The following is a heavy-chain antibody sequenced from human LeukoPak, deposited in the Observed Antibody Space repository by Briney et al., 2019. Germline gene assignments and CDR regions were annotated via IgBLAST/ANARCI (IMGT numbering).Heavy chain of an antibody. CDR3: ARDSSGYPIDY. CDR1: GFTFSSYA. J-gene: IGHJ4*02. V-gene: IGHV3-30*04. Sequence: SGGSLRLSCAASGFTFSSYAMHWVRQAPGKGLEWVAVISYDESNKSYADSVKGRFTISRDNSKNTLYLQMNSLRAEDAAVYYCARDSSGYPIDYWGQGTLVTVSS. D-gene: IGHD3-22*01. CDR2: ISYDESNK.